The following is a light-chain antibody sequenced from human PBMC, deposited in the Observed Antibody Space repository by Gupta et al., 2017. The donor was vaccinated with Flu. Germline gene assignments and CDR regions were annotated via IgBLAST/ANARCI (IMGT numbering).Light chain of an antibody. CDR3: QQNDSYVPLT. Sequence: DIQLTQSPPSLSASIGDRVTFTCRASQTIYNSLDWYQQKPGRAPKLLIYDASKWHRGVTPRFSGSGSGKDVTLTISSGQQEDFGAYYCQQNDSYVPLTFGQGTXVEIK. CDR2: DAS. CDR1: QTIYNS. V-gene: IGKV1-39*01. J-gene: IGKJ4*01.